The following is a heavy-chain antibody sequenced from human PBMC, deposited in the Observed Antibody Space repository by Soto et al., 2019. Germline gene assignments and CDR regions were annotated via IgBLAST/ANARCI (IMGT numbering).Heavy chain of an antibody. CDR3: ARARKEGYYYYRMVV. Sequence: TLSLTCAVSGCSISSSNWWSWVRKPPGKGLQWIGVYYHSGSTNCNPSLIFRFTISVDKSKNQFSLKLSSVTAADAAVYYWARARKEGYYYYRMVVLGQGSTVTVSS. CDR2: YYHSGST. CDR1: GCSISSSNW. J-gene: IGHJ6*02. V-gene: IGHV4-4*02.